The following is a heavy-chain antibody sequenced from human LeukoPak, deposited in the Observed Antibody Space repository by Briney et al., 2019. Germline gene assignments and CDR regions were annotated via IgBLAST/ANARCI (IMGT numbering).Heavy chain of an antibody. J-gene: IGHJ3*02. D-gene: IGHD3-9*01. CDR2: IIPIFGTA. Sequence: GASVKVSCKASGGTFSIYAISWVRQAPGQGLEWMGGIIPIFGTANYAQKFQGRVTITADESTSTAYMELSSLRSEDTAVYYCASPDAGYDILTGYYIGSAFDIWGQGTMVTVSS. V-gene: IGHV1-69*13. CDR1: GGTFSIYA. CDR3: ASPDAGYDILTGYYIGSAFDI.